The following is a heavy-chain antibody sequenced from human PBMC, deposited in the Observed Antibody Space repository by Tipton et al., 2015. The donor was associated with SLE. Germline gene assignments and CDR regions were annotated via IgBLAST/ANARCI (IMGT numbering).Heavy chain of an antibody. Sequence: SLRLSCAASGFTFSSYWMHWVRQAPGKGLVWASRINSDGSSTSSADSVKGRFTISRDNAKNTLYLQMNSLRAEDTAVYYCARVSWEYSSGQEPYFDYWGQGTLVTVSS. CDR3: ARVSWEYSSGQEPYFDY. CDR2: INSDGSST. D-gene: IGHD6-19*01. V-gene: IGHV3-74*01. J-gene: IGHJ4*02. CDR1: GFTFSSYW.